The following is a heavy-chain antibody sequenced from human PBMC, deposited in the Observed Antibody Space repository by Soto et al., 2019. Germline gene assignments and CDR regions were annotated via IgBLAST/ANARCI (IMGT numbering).Heavy chain of an antibody. CDR3: ARHGTYYYDSSGSHFDY. V-gene: IGHV3-21*01. CDR2: ISSSSSYI. J-gene: IGHJ4*02. CDR1: VFTFSSYS. D-gene: IGHD3-22*01. Sequence: GGSLRLSCAASVFTFSSYSMNWVRQAPGKGLEWVSSISSSSSYIYYADSVKGRFTISRDNAKNSLYLQMNSLRAEDTAVYYCARHGTYYYDSSGSHFDYWGQGTLVTVSS.